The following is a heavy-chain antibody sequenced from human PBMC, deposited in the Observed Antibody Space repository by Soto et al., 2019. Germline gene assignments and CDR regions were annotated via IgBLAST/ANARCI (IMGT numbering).Heavy chain of an antibody. J-gene: IGHJ4*02. CDR3: ARGRGYSYGFFDY. Sequence: GESLKISCKGSGYTFTRYWIGWVRQMPGKGLEWMGIIYPGDSDTRYSPSFQGQVTISADKSITTAYLQWSSLQASDTAMYYCARGRGYSYGFFDYWGQGTLVTVSS. CDR1: GYTFTRYW. D-gene: IGHD5-18*01. V-gene: IGHV5-51*01. CDR2: IYPGDSDT.